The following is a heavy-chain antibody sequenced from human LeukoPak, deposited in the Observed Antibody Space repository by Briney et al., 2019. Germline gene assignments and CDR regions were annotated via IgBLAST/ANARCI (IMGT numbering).Heavy chain of an antibody. CDR3: ARDLDTAMACGFAFDI. CDR2: IKQDGSEK. D-gene: IGHD5-18*01. CDR1: GFTFSSYW. J-gene: IGHJ3*02. V-gene: IGHV3-7*01. Sequence: GGSLRLSCAASGFTFSSYWMSWVRQAPGKGLEWVANIKQDGSEKYYVDSVKGRFTISRDNAKNSLYLQMNSLRAEDTAVYYCARDLDTAMACGFAFDIWGQGTMVTVSS.